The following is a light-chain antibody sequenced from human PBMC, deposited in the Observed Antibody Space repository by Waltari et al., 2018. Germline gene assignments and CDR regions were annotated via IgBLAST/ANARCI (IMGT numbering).Light chain of an antibody. V-gene: IGLV2-23*02. Sequence: QSALTQPASVSGSPGPSLTVSCTGTSSDVGPYKLVSLYQQHPGKAPKLIIYGVNKRPSGVSDRFSGSKSGNTASLTISGLQAEDEADYYCCSSAGSSTYVVFGGGTKLTVL. J-gene: IGLJ2*01. CDR1: SSDVGPYKL. CDR2: GVN. CDR3: CSSAGSSTYVV.